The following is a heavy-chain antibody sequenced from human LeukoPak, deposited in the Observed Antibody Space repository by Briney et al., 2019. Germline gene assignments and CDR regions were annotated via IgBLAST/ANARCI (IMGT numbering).Heavy chain of an antibody. Sequence: PGGSLGLSCAASGFTFSSYSMNWVRQAPGKGLEWVSYISSSSSTIYYADSVKGRFTISRDNAKNSLYLQMNSLRAEDTAFYYCARVGLWFGELLFDYWGQGTLVTVSS. J-gene: IGHJ4*02. D-gene: IGHD3-10*01. CDR2: ISSSSSTI. CDR1: GFTFSSYS. CDR3: ARVGLWFGELLFDY. V-gene: IGHV3-48*01.